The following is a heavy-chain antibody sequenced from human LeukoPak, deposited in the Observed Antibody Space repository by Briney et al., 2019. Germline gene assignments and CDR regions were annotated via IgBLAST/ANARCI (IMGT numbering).Heavy chain of an antibody. Sequence: GGSLRLSCAASGFTFSDYYMSWIRQAPGKGLEWVSYISSSVSTIYYADSVKGRFTISRDNAKNSLYLEMNSLRAEDTAVYYCARDPPYSSSSWNYGMDVWGQGTTVTVSS. J-gene: IGHJ6*02. CDR3: ARDPPYSSSSWNYGMDV. CDR2: ISSSVSTI. CDR1: GFTFSDYY. V-gene: IGHV3-11*01. D-gene: IGHD6-6*01.